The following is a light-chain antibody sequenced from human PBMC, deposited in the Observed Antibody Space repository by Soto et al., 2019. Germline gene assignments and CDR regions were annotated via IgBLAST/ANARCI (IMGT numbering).Light chain of an antibody. J-gene: IGKJ2*01. CDR1: QSVSSSY. V-gene: IGKV3-20*01. CDR2: GAS. CDR3: HQYGSSPYT. Sequence: EIVLTQSPGTLSLSPGERATLSCRASQSVSSSYLAWYQQKPGQAPRLLIYGASSRATGIPDRFSGSGSCTDFTLTISTLEPEDFALYYCHQYGSSPYTFGHRTMLHLK.